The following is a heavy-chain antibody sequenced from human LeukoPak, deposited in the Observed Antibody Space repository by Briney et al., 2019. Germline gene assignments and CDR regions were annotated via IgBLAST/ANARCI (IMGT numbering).Heavy chain of an antibody. Sequence: GGSLRLSCAASGFTFSDYYMSWIRQAPGKGLEWVSSISSSSSYIYYADSVKGRFTISRDNAKNSLYLQMNSLKTEDTAVYYCTRSFRLELDNSGYYYYWGQGTLVTVSS. V-gene: IGHV3-11*03. CDR3: TRSFRLELDNSGYYYY. CDR2: ISSSSSYI. CDR1: GFTFSDYY. D-gene: IGHD3-22*01. J-gene: IGHJ4*02.